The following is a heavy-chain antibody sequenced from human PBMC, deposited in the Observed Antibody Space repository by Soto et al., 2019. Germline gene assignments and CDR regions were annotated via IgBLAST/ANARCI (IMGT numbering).Heavy chain of an antibody. D-gene: IGHD4-4*01. CDR1: GFSFSDYY. J-gene: IGHJ4*02. V-gene: IGHV3-11*04. CDR3: ARDLRSDYSISH. Sequence: GGSLRLSCAGSGFSFSDYYMSWIRQAPGKGLEWVSYISSSGDIIYYANSVKGRFTISRDNAKNSLYLQMNSLRAEDTAVYYCARDLRSDYSISHWGQGTLVTVSS. CDR2: ISSSGDII.